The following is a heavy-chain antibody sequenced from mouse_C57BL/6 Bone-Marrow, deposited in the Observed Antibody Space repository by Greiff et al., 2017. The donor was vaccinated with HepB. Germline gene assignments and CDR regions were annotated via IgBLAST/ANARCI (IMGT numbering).Heavy chain of an antibody. V-gene: IGHV1-55*01. D-gene: IGHD1-1*01. CDR1: GYTFTSYW. CDR3: ARGALFLYYCSRLYLDL. Sequence: QVQLQQPGAELVKPGASVKMSCKASGYTFTSYWITWVKQRPGQGLEWIGDIYPGSGSTNYNEKFKSKATLTVDTSSSTAYMQLSSLTSEDSAVYYCARGALFLYYCSRLYLDLWRQGPSLTVFS. CDR2: IYPGSGST. J-gene: IGHJ2*02.